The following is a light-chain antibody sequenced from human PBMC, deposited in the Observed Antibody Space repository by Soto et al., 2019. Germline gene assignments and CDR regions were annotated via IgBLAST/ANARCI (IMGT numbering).Light chain of an antibody. V-gene: IGKV3-15*01. CDR2: GAS. CDR1: QSVGRN. CDR3: QQYNHWPPLT. Sequence: EIVMTQSPATLSVSPGERATLSCRASQSVGRNLAWYQQKPGQAPRLLIYGASTRATGIPARFSGSGSGTDFTLTTSGLQSEDFSIYSCQQYNHWPPLTFGGGTKVEIK. J-gene: IGKJ4*01.